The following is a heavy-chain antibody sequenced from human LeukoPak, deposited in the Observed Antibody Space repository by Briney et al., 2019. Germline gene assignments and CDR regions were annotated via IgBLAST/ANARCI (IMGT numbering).Heavy chain of an antibody. V-gene: IGHV3-48*03. CDR3: AKYRSYDYVWRSYRSRLGVDAFDT. J-gene: IGHJ3*02. Sequence: GGSLRLSCAASGFNFNNYEMNWVRQAPGKGLEWVSYISSSGSTIYYADSVKGRFTISRDNAKNSLYLQMNSLRAEDTAFYYCAKYRSYDYVWRSYRSRLGVDAFDTWGQGTMVIVSS. D-gene: IGHD3-16*02. CDR1: GFNFNNYE. CDR2: ISSSGSTI.